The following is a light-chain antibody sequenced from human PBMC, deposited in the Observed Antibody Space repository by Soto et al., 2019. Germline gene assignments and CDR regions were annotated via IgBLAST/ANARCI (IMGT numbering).Light chain of an antibody. CDR2: GAS. CDR3: QQYGSSPWT. Sequence: EMVLTQSPGTLSLSPGERATLSCRASQSVSSSSLAWYQQKPGQAPRLLIYGASLRETGVPDRFSGSGSGTDFTLTINRVEPEDFAIYYCQQYGSSPWTFGQGTKVDIK. CDR1: QSVSSSS. J-gene: IGKJ1*01. V-gene: IGKV3-20*01.